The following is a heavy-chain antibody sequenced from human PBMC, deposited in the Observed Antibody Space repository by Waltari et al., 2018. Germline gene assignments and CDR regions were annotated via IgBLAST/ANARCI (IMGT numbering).Heavy chain of an antibody. D-gene: IGHD6-19*01. CDR3: ARGVSGWYSWQHYYYYYMDV. Sequence: QVQLQQWGAGLLKPSETLSLTCAVYGGSFSGYYWSWIRQPPGKGLEWIGEINHSGSTNYNPPLKSRVTISVDTSKNQFSLKLSSVTAADTAVYYCARGVSGWYSWQHYYYYYMDVWGKGTTVTVSS. J-gene: IGHJ6*03. V-gene: IGHV4-34*01. CDR1: GGSFSGYY. CDR2: INHSGST.